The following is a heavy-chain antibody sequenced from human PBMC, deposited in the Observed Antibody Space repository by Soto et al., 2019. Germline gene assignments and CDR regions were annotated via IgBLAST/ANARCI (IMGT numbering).Heavy chain of an antibody. CDR1: GYIFVNYG. CDR2: ISPYTGNT. D-gene: IGHD3-16*01. V-gene: IGHV1-18*01. CDR3: VMVDNYVTPTPQDV. J-gene: IGHJ6*02. Sequence: QVQLVQSGDEVKKPGASVKVSCKASGYIFVNYGIAWVRQAPGQGLEWMGWISPYTGNTHSATKVQGRLTMTTDTSTRPDYMALGRLTSEDTAVYYCVMVDNYVTPTPQDVWGQGTTVTVSS.